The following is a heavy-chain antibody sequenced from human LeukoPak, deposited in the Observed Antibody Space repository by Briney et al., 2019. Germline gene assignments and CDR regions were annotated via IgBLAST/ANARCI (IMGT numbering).Heavy chain of an antibody. CDR2: ISYDGSNK. CDR3: AKRGSSGWTLDHFDY. CDR1: GFTFSSYA. J-gene: IGHJ4*02. Sequence: GGSLRLSCAASGFTFSSYAMHWVRQAPGKGLEWVAVISYDGSNKYYADSVKGRFTISRDNSKNTLYLQMNSLRAEDTAVYYCAKRGSSGWTLDHFDYWGQGTLVTVSS. V-gene: IGHV3-30*04. D-gene: IGHD6-19*01.